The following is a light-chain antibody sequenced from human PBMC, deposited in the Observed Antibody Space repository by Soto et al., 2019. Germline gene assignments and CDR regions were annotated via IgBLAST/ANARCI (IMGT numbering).Light chain of an antibody. V-gene: IGKV1-5*01. Sequence: DIQMTQSPSTLSASGGDRVTITCRASQSISDYLAWYQQKPGKAPNLLIYDASNLDSGVPSRFSGSGSGTEFTLTISSLQPDDFATYYCQQYNGFSVTFGGGTKVENK. CDR3: QQYNGFSVT. J-gene: IGKJ4*01. CDR1: QSISDY. CDR2: DAS.